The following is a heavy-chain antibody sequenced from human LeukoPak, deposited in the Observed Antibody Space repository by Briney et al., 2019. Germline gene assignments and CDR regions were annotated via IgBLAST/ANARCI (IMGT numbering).Heavy chain of an antibody. J-gene: IGHJ6*02. CDR2: ISYDGNSK. D-gene: IGHD1-14*01. V-gene: IGHV3-30*03. CDR1: GFTFSSYE. Sequence: PGGSLRLSCAASGFTFSSYEMNWVRQAPGKGLEWAALISYDGNSKYYADSVKGRFTISRDNSKNTVYLQMDSLRAEDTAVYYCARVTTSTKYYSGMDIWGQGTTVTVSS. CDR3: ARVTTSTKYYSGMDI.